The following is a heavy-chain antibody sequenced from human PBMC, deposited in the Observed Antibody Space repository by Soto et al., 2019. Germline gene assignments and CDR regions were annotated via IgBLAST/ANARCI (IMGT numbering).Heavy chain of an antibody. J-gene: IGHJ3*02. V-gene: IGHV1-69*05. Sequence: QVQLVQSGAEVKKPGSSVKVSCKASGGTFSSYAISWVRQAPGQGLEWMGGIIPIFGTANYAQKFQGRVTITTDQSTSTAYMQLSSLRSEDTAVYYCARSRDGYNNDAFDIWGQGTMVTVSS. CDR3: ARSRDGYNNDAFDI. CDR1: GGTFSSYA. CDR2: IIPIFGTA. D-gene: IGHD5-12*01.